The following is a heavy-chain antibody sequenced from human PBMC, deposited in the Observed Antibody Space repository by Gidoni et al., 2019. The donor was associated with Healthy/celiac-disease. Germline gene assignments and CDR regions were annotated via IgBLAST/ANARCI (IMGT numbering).Heavy chain of an antibody. J-gene: IGHJ4*02. CDR2: IIPIFGTA. CDR3: AAGHYYDSSGYSYYFDY. Sequence: QVQLVQSGAEVKKPGSSVKVSCKASGGPFSSFAISSVRQAPGQGLEWMGGIIPIFGTANYAQKFQGRVTITADESTSTAYMELSSLRSEDTAVYYCAAGHYYDSSGYSYYFDYWGQGTLVTVSS. CDR1: GGPFSSFA. D-gene: IGHD3-22*01. V-gene: IGHV1-69*01.